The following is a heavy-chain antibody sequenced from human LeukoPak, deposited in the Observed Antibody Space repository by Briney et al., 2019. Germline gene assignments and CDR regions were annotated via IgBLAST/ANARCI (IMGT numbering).Heavy chain of an antibody. CDR1: GGSITSHSYQ. CDR3: ARSPDSSGWYGSNDY. J-gene: IGHJ4*02. Sequence: SETLSLTCTVSGGSITSHSYQWSWIRRPAGKGLEWIGRIYTTGSTNYNPSLKSRVSISVDTSKNQFSLNLRSVTAADTAVYYCARSPDSSGWYGSNDYWGQGTLVTVSS. D-gene: IGHD6-19*01. V-gene: IGHV4-61*02. CDR2: IYTTGST.